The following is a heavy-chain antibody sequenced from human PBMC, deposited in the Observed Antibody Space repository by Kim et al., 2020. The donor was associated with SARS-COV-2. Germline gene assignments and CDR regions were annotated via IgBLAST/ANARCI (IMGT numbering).Heavy chain of an antibody. CDR1: GFTFSNAW. V-gene: IGHV3-15*01. CDR3: TTGGIAAAGDYYYYYGMDV. D-gene: IGHD6-13*01. Sequence: GGSLRLSCAASGFTFSNAWMSWVRQAPGKGLEWVGRIKSKTDGGTTDYAAPVKGRFTISRDDSKNTLYLQMNSLKTEDTAVYYCTTGGIAAAGDYYYYYGMDVWGQGTTVTVSS. CDR2: IKSKTDGGTT. J-gene: IGHJ6*02.